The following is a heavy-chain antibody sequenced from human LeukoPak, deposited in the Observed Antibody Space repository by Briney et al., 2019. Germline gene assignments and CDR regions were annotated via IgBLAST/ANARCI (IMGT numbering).Heavy chain of an antibody. J-gene: IGHJ4*02. CDR3: ARSGLPGIAVAADYDY. D-gene: IGHD6-19*01. CDR2: ITSSGSII. Sequence: GGSLRLSCAASGFTLSSYEMNWVRQAPGKGLEWVSYITSSGSIIYYADSVKGRFTISRDNAKNSLFLQMNRLRAEDTAVYYCARSGLPGIAVAADYDYWGQGTLVTVSS. CDR1: GFTLSSYE. V-gene: IGHV3-48*03.